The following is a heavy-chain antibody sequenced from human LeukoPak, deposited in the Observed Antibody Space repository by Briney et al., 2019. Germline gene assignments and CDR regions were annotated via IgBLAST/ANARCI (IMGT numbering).Heavy chain of an antibody. CDR1: GGSISSYY. CDR3: ARVGEGSFDF. D-gene: IGHD3-16*01. J-gene: IGHJ3*01. V-gene: IGHV4-59*01. CDR2: IHDGGGA. Sequence: SETLSLTCAVSGGSISSYYWSWVRQPPGKGLEFVGYIHDGGGANYNPSLKNRVTISVDTSKNHDTLNLNCVTAADTAVYYCARVGEGSFDFWGQGTMVTVSP.